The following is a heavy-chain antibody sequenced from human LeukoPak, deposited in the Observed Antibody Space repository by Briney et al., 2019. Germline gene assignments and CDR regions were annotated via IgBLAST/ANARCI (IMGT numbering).Heavy chain of an antibody. D-gene: IGHD6-19*01. J-gene: IGHJ6*02. CDR2: INVDSGNT. Sequence: GASVKVSCKASGYSFTSYAMHWVRQALGQRPEWMGWINVDSGNTKYSEKFQDRVTITRDTSAGTAYVELSRLSSEDTAIYYCARQWLEGNYYHYGMDVWGQGTTVTVSS. CDR1: GYSFTSYA. V-gene: IGHV1-3*01. CDR3: ARQWLEGNYYHYGMDV.